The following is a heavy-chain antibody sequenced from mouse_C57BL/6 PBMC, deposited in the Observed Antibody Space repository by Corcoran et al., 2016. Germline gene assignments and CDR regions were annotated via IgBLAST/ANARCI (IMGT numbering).Heavy chain of an antibody. J-gene: IGHJ4*01. CDR3: ARGDGYPYAMDY. CDR1: GYSITRGYY. D-gene: IGHD2-3*01. V-gene: IGHV3-6*01. Sequence: DVQLQESGPGLVKPSQSLSLTCSVTGYSITRGYYWNWIRQFPGNKLEWMGYISYDGSNNYNPSLKNRISITRDTSKNQFFLKLNSVTTEDTATYYCARGDGYPYAMDYWGQGTSVTVSS. CDR2: ISYDGSN.